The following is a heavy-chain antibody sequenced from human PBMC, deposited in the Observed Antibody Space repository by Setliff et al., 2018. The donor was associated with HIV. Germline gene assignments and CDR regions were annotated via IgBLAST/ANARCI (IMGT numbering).Heavy chain of an antibody. V-gene: IGHV4-39*01. D-gene: IGHD6-19*01. CDR1: GVSVNSRTYY. Sequence: NPSETLSLTCAVSGVSVNSRTYYWGWVRQPPGKGLEWIGNVFYSGTTYFNPSLKSRVTISVDTSKNQLSLNLTSVTAADTAMYYCARQRRAMAGTGMDYWGQGTLVTVSS. CDR3: ARQRRAMAGTGMDY. J-gene: IGHJ4*02. CDR2: VFYSGTT.